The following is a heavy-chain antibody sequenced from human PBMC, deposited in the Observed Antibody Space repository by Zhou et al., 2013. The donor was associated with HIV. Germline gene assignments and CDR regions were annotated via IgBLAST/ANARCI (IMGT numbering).Heavy chain of an antibody. CDR3: ARDPGYCSGGSCYNWFDP. J-gene: IGHJ5*02. Sequence: QVQLVQSGAEVKKPGSSVKVSCKASGGTFSSYAISWVRQAPGQGLEWMGRIIPIFGTANYAQKFQGRVTITADESTSTAYMELSSLRSEDTAVYYCARDPGYCSGGSCYNWFDPWGQGTLVTVSS. CDR1: GGTFSSYA. V-gene: IGHV1-69*13. CDR2: IIPIFGTA. D-gene: IGHD2-15*01.